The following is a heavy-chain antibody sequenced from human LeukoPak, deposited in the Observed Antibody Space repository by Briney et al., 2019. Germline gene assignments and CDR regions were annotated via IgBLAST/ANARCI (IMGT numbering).Heavy chain of an antibody. V-gene: IGHV2-5*01. Sequence: SGPTLVNPTQTLTLTCTFSGFSLTSRGVAVGWIRQPPGKALEWLALIYWNDDKFYRPSLKNRLTTTKDTSRNQVVLTMTNMDPVDTATYYCAHLAYSYDSRSLPESFYFASWGQGALVTVSS. D-gene: IGHD3-22*01. CDR1: GFSLTSRGVA. CDR3: AHLAYSYDSRSLPESFYFAS. CDR2: IYWNDDK. J-gene: IGHJ4*02.